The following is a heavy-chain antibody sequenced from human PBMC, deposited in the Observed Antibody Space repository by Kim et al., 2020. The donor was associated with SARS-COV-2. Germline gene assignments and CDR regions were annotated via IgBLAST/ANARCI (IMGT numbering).Heavy chain of an antibody. CDR3: ARLGSMVRGVITPSNWFDP. CDR2: IYPGDSDT. CDR1: GYSFTSYW. V-gene: IGHV5-51*01. J-gene: IGHJ5*02. Sequence: GESLKISCKGSGYSFTSYWIGWVRQMPGKGLEWMGIIYPGDSDTRYSPSFQGQVTISADKSISTAYLQWSSLKASDTAMYYCARLGSMVRGVITPSNWFDPWGQGTLVTVSS. D-gene: IGHD3-10*01.